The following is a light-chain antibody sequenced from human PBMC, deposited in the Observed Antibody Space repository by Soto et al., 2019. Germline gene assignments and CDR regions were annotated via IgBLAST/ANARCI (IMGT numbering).Light chain of an antibody. CDR3: SSYTSSSTLMV. CDR1: SSDVGGYNY. V-gene: IGLV2-14*01. J-gene: IGLJ1*01. Sequence: QSALTQPASVSGSPGQSITISCTGTSSDVGGYNYVSWYQQHPGKAPKLMIYDVSNRPSGVSNRLSGSKSGNTASLTISGLQAEDEADYYCSSYTSSSTLMVFGTGTKVTVL. CDR2: DVS.